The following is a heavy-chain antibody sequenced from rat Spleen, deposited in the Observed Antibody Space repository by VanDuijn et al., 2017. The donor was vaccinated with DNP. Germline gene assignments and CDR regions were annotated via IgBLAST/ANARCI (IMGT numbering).Heavy chain of an antibody. D-gene: IGHD1-2*01. CDR2: ITSSGDST. CDR1: GFTFNNYW. CDR3: ARTYSNYGNWFPY. Sequence: EVQLVDSGGGLVQPGRSLKLSCAASGFTFNNYWMTWIRQVPGKGLEWVASITSSGDSTYYGDSVKGRFTISRDNAKSTLYLQMNSLRSEDTATYYCARTYSNYGNWFPYWGQGTLVTVSS. J-gene: IGHJ3*01. V-gene: IGHV5-31*01.